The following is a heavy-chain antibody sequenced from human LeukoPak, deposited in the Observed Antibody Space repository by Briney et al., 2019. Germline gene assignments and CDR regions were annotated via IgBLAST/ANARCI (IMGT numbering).Heavy chain of an antibody. V-gene: IGHV3-7*01. CDR3: ARDQGSHYSHDAFDI. CDR1: GFTFSSYA. Sequence: PGGSLRLSCAASGFTFSSYAMSWVRQAPGKGLEWVANIKQDGSEKYYVDSVKGRFTISRDNAKNSLYLQMNSLRAEDTAVYYCARDQGSHYSHDAFDIWGQGTMVTVSS. J-gene: IGHJ3*02. CDR2: IKQDGSEK. D-gene: IGHD1-26*01.